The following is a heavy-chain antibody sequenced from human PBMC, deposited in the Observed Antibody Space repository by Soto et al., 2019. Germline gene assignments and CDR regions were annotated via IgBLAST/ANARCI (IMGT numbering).Heavy chain of an antibody. CDR3: ARGLAGRSSSWYDY. CDR2: INHSGTT. CDR1: GGSFSGYY. J-gene: IGHJ4*02. D-gene: IGHD6-13*01. Sequence: SETLSLTCAVYGGSFSGYYWSWIRQPPGKGLEWIGEINHSGTTNYSPSLKSRVTISVDTSKNQLSLKLSSVTAADTAVYYCARGLAGRSSSWYDYWGQGTLVTVSS. V-gene: IGHV4-34*01.